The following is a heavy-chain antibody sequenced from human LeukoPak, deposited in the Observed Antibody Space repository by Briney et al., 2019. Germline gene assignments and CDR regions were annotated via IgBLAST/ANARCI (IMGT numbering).Heavy chain of an antibody. CDR1: GYTFTSYD. D-gene: IGHD5-24*01. V-gene: IGHV1-8*01. Sequence: ASVKVSCKASGYTFTSYDINWVLQATGQGLEWMGWMNPNSGNTGYAQKFQGRVTMTRNTSISTAYMELSSLRSEDTAVYFCASSRGWLQFYWFDPWGQGTLVTVSS. CDR2: MNPNSGNT. J-gene: IGHJ5*02. CDR3: ASSRGWLQFYWFDP.